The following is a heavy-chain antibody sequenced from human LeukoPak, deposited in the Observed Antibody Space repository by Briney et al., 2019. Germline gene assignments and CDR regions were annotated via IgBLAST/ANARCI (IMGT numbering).Heavy chain of an antibody. V-gene: IGHV1-2*02. D-gene: IGHD2-2*01. CDR2: INPNSGGT. CDR1: GYTFTGYY. CDR3: ARDLEDIVVVPAATWVDY. Sequence: ASVKVSCKASGYTFTGYYMHWVRQAPGQGLEWMGWINPNSGGTNYAQKFQGRVTMTRDTSISTAYMELSRLRSDDTAVYYCARDLEDIVVVPAATWVDYWGQGTLLTVSS. J-gene: IGHJ4*02.